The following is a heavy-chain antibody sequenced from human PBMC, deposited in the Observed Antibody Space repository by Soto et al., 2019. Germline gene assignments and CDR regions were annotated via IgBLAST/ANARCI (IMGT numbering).Heavy chain of an antibody. Sequence: GRSLRLSCAASGFSFSGHSFNWVGQAPGQGLEWVAYISSRSSLILYADSVRGRFVISRDNALNSLYLQMNSPRDEDTAIYYCARERGEYGSGWYIDLWGQGTPVTVSS. J-gene: IGHJ5*02. V-gene: IGHV3-21*06. CDR2: ISSRSSLI. D-gene: IGHD6-19*01. CDR1: GFSFSGHS. CDR3: ARERGEYGSGWYIDL.